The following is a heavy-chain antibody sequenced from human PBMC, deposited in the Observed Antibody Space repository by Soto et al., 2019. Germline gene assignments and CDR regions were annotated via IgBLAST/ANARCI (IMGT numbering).Heavy chain of an antibody. CDR3: ARGGCYDPFYY. J-gene: IGHJ4*02. Sequence: QLQLHQSGSGLVKASQTLSLTCTFSGASIPYGGYSWSWIRQPAGKGLEWIGYISHLENTFYNPSFQSRLTLAIGRSKNQFSLKLASMTAADTAVYYCARGGCYDPFYYWGQGTLVTVAS. V-gene: IGHV4-30-2*01. D-gene: IGHD5-12*01. CDR1: GASIPYGGYS. CDR2: ISHLENT.